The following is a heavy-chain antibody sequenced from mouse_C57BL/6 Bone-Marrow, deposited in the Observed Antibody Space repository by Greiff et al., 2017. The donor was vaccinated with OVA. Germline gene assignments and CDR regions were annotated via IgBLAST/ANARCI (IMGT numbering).Heavy chain of an antibody. J-gene: IGHJ2*01. CDR1: GYTFTSYW. Sequence: QVQLQQPGAELVKPGASVKMSCKASGYTFTSYWITWVKQRPGQGLEWIGDIYPGSGSTNYNEKFKSKATLTVDTSSSTAYMQLSSLTSEDSAVYYRARSNSYVSSYPGYFDYWGQGTTLTVSS. CDR2: IYPGSGST. D-gene: IGHD1-1*01. CDR3: ARSNSYVSSYPGYFDY. V-gene: IGHV1-55*01.